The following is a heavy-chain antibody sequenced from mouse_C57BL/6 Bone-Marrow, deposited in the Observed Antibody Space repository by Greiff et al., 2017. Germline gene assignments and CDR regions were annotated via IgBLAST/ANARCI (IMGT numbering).Heavy chain of an antibody. CDR2: IWSGGST. Sequence: QVQLQQSGPGLVQPSQSLSITCTVSAFSLPSYGVHCVRQSPGKGLEWLGVIWSGGSTDYNAAFISRLSISKDNSKSQVFFKMNSLQADDTAIYYCARPDTVDPLYAMDYWGQGTSVTVSS. V-gene: IGHV2-2*01. CDR1: AFSLPSYG. D-gene: IGHD1-1*01. CDR3: ARPDTVDPLYAMDY. J-gene: IGHJ4*01.